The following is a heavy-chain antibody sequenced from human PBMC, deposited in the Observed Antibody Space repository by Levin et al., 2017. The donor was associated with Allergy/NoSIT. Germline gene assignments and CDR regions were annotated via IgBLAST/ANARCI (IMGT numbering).Heavy chain of an antibody. Sequence: GESLNISCAASGFTFSSYWMHWVRQAPGKGLVWVSRINSDGSSTSYADSVKGRFTISRDNAKNTLYLQMNSLRAEDTAVYYCARCGYGSGSYYTNWGQGTLVTVSS. D-gene: IGHD3-10*01. CDR1: GFTFSSYW. CDR3: ARCGYGSGSYYTN. CDR2: INSDGSST. V-gene: IGHV3-74*01. J-gene: IGHJ4*02.